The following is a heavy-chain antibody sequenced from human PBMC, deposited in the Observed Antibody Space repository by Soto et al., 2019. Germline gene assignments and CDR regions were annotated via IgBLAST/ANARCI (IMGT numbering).Heavy chain of an antibody. J-gene: IGHJ4*01. V-gene: IGHV3-43*01. Sequence: GGSLILSCAASGFIFDDFTMHWVRLVPGKGLQWVSYINWDGRIAMYADSVKGRFTISRDNTNNHLYLQMNSLRSDDTALYDCAKDEGAAVESPGDWGHGTLVTVSS. CDR2: INWDGRIA. D-gene: IGHD6-13*01. CDR1: GFIFDDFT. CDR3: AKDEGAAVESPGD.